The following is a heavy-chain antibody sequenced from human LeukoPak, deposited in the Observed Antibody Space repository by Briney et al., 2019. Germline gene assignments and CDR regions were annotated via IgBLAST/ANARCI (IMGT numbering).Heavy chain of an antibody. CDR3: AKDLTVTNGGNDY. J-gene: IGHJ4*02. V-gene: IGHV3-33*06. CDR2: IWYDGSNK. Sequence: GGSLRLSCAASGFTFSSYGMHWVRQAPGKGLEWVAVIWYDGSNKYYADSVKGRFTISRDNSKNTLYLQMNSLRAEDTAVYYCAKDLTVTNGGNDYWGQGTLVTVSS. CDR1: GFTFSSYG. D-gene: IGHD4-11*01.